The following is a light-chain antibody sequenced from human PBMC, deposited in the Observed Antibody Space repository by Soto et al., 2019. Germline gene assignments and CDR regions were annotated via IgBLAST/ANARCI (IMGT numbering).Light chain of an antibody. V-gene: IGKV1-9*01. CDR3: QQLNIFPPLFT. CDR2: GAS. Sequence: DIQLTQSPFFLSASVGDRVTITCRASQGIRSYLAWYQQRPGKAPELLIYGASTLRTGVASRFSGCGSGTEFTLTISSLQPEDFATYFCQQLNIFPPLFTFGPGTKVDIK. CDR1: QGIRSY. J-gene: IGKJ3*01.